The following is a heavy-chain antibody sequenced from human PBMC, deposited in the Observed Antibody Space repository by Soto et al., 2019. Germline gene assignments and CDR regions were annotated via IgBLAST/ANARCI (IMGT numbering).Heavy chain of an antibody. J-gene: IGHJ4*02. CDR1: GYAFNTYG. V-gene: IGHV1-18*01. CDR2: ISAHNGNT. CDR3: ARGRYGDY. Sequence: QVHLVQSGAEVKKPGASVKVSCQGSGYAFNTYGITWVRQAPGQGLEWMGWISAHNGNTNYAQKLQGRVTVTRHTSTSTAYMELRSLRYDDTAVYYCARGRYGDYWGQGALVTVSS. D-gene: IGHD1-1*01.